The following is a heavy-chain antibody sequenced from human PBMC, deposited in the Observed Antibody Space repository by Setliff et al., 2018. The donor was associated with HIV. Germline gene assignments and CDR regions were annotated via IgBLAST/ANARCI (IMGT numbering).Heavy chain of an antibody. V-gene: IGHV4-59*12. Sequence: SETLSLTCTVSGGSISRYYWSWIRQPPGKGLEWIGYIYYSGSTNYNPSLKSRVTISVDTSKNQFSLKLSSVTAAGTAVYYCARDLLGSSSLVDYWGQGTLVTVSS. D-gene: IGHD6-6*01. J-gene: IGHJ4*02. CDR3: ARDLLGSSSLVDY. CDR1: GGSISRYY. CDR2: IYYSGST.